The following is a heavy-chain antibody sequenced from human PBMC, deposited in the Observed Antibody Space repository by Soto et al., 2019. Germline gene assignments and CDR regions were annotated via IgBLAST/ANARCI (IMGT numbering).Heavy chain of an antibody. Sequence: QVQLVQSGAEVKKPGSSVKVSCKASGGAFSGHAISWVRQAPGQGPEWMGGIIPFFKATNYAQKFQGRVTLTADESTSTAYMDLSSLRSEDTAVYYCARDVPLNYYDGTYYYYAMDVWGQGTTVTVSS. CDR3: ARDVPLNYYDGTYYYYAMDV. V-gene: IGHV1-69*01. D-gene: IGHD3-16*01. CDR2: IIPFFKAT. CDR1: GGAFSGHA. J-gene: IGHJ6*02.